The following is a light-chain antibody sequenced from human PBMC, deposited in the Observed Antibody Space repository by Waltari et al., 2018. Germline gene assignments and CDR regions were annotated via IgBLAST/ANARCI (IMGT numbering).Light chain of an antibody. J-gene: IGLJ2*01. CDR3: ISYTSSSTLV. V-gene: IGLV2-14*01. Sequence: QSALTQPASVSGSPGQSITISCTGTSSDVGGYNYVSWYQQHPGKAPKLMIYDVSKRPSVVSNRFSGSKSSNTASLTISGLQAEDEADYYCISYTSSSTLVFGGGTKLTVL. CDR1: SSDVGGYNY. CDR2: DVS.